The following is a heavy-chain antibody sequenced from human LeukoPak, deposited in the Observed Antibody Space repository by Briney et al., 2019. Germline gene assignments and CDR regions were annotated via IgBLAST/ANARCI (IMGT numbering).Heavy chain of an antibody. V-gene: IGHV3-48*03. CDR1: GFTFSSYE. CDR3: ARGGSPFGGVITNFDY. CDR2: ISSSGSTI. J-gene: IGHJ4*02. D-gene: IGHD3-16*02. Sequence: GGSLRLSCAASGFTFSSYEMNWVRQAPGKGLEWVSYISSSGSTIYYADSVKGRFTISRDNAKNSLYLQMNSLRAEDTAVYYCARGGSPFGGVITNFDYWGQGTLVTVSS.